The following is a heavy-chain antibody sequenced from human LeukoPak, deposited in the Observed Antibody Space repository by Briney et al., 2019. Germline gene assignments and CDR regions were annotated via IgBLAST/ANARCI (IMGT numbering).Heavy chain of an antibody. Sequence: PSGTLSLTCAVSGGSISSSNWWSWVRQPPGKGLEWIGEIYHGGSTNYNPSLKSRVTISVDTSKNQFSLKLSSVSAADTAVYYCARAASSSGGWFDPWGQGTLVTVSS. CDR1: GGSISSSNW. D-gene: IGHD6-6*01. CDR3: ARAASSSGGWFDP. J-gene: IGHJ5*02. CDR2: IYHGGST. V-gene: IGHV4-4*02.